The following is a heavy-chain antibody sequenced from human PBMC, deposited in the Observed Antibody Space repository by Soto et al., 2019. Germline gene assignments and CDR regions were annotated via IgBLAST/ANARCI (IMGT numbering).Heavy chain of an antibody. Sequence: PGGSLRLSCAASGFTFSSYAMSWVRQAPGKGLEWVSAISGSGGSTYYADSVKGRFTISRDNSKNTLYLQMNSLRAEDTAVYYCAKGGDILTGYYNYFDYFDYWGQGTLVTVSS. CDR2: ISGSGGST. J-gene: IGHJ4*02. CDR1: GFTFSSYA. CDR3: AKGGDILTGYYNYFDYFDY. D-gene: IGHD3-9*01. V-gene: IGHV3-23*01.